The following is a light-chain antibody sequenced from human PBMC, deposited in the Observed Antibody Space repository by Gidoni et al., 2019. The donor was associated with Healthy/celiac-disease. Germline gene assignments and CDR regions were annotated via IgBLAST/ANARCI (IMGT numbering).Light chain of an antibody. CDR2: DAS. J-gene: IGKJ4*01. Sequence: QMTQSPSSLSASVGDRVTITCQASQDISNYLNWYQQKPGKAPKLLIYDASNLETGVPSRFSGSGSGTDFTFNISSLQPEDIATYYCQQYDNLPLTFXGXTKVEIK. CDR3: QQYDNLPLT. CDR1: QDISNY. V-gene: IGKV1-33*01.